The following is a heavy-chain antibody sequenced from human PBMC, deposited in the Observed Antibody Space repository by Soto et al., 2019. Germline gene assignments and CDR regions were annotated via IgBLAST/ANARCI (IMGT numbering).Heavy chain of an antibody. CDR2: VYRDGST. J-gene: IGHJ6*02. Sequence: EVQVVESGGGLMQPGGSLRLSCAASGFIVSSNYMSWVRQAPGKGLEWVSVVYRDGSTYYADSVKGRFSISRDNPKNTLYLQMNSLRVEDTAVYYCAKDRTPVAGTRGMGVWGQGITVTVSS. D-gene: IGHD6-19*01. CDR3: AKDRTPVAGTRGMGV. V-gene: IGHV3-53*01. CDR1: GFIVSSNY.